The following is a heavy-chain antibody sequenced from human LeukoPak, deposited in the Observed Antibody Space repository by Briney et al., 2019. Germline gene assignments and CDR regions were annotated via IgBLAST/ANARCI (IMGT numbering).Heavy chain of an antibody. D-gene: IGHD2-8*01. Sequence: PGGSLRLSCAASGFTVSSTYMSWVRQAPGKGLEWVSIIYSAGSTYYADSVKGRCTISRDNSKNTLYLQMNSLRAEDTAVYYCAKGHCTNGICWLDWGQGTLVTVSS. J-gene: IGHJ4*02. V-gene: IGHV3-53*01. CDR3: AKGHCTNGICWLD. CDR2: IYSAGST. CDR1: GFTVSSTY.